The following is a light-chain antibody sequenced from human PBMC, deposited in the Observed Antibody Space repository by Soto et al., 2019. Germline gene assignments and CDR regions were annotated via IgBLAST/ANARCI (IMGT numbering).Light chain of an antibody. Sequence: QSALTQPASVSGSPGQSITIPCTGTSSDIGAYNSVSWYQQNPGKAPKLMIYDVSNRPSGVSNRFSGSKSGHTASLTISGLHAEDEADYHCSSYTTSSTVFGGGTKVTV. CDR1: SSDIGAYNS. CDR3: SSYTTSSTV. CDR2: DVS. J-gene: IGLJ3*02. V-gene: IGLV2-14*01.